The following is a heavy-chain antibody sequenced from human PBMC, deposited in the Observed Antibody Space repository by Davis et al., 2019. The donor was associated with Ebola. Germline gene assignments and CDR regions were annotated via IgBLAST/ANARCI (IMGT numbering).Heavy chain of an antibody. D-gene: IGHD3-9*01. CDR1: GFTFNNYA. CDR2: IWHDGSKE. V-gene: IGHV3-33*01. CDR3: ARARMIFWDDVLQS. J-gene: IGHJ3*01. Sequence: GGSLRLSCAASGFTFNNYAMHWVRQAPHKGLEWVAAIWHDGSKEYYADSVKGRCTISRDNSRSTLYLEINSLTADDTATYYCARARMIFWDDVLQSWGPGSMVTVSS.